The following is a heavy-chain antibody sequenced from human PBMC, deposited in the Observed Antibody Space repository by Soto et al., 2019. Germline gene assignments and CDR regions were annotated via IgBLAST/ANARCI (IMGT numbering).Heavy chain of an antibody. V-gene: IGHV1-18*01. CDR3: ARWTYYDFWSGYYINKYYFDY. J-gene: IGHJ4*02. Sequence: ASVKVSCKASGYTFTSYGISWVRQAPGQGLEWMGWISAYNGNTNYAQKLQGRVTMTTDTSTSTAYMELRSLRSDDTAVYYCARWTYYDFWSGYYINKYYFDYWGQGTLVTVSS. D-gene: IGHD3-3*01. CDR2: ISAYNGNT. CDR1: GYTFTSYG.